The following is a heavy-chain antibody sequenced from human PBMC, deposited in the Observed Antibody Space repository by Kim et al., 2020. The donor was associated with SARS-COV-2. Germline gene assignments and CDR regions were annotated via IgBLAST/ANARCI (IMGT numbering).Heavy chain of an antibody. Sequence: GGSLRLSCVASGFTFSSYDMNWVRQAPGKGLEWVSSISISGSSIYYTDSVKGRFTISRDNAKNTLYLHMNSLRAEDTAVYYCARDSDGGYEYWDYCG. V-gene: IGHV3-21*01. D-gene: IGHD5-12*01. J-gene: IGHJ4*01. CDR2: ISISGSSI. CDR3: ARDSDGGYEYWDY. CDR1: GFTFSSYD.